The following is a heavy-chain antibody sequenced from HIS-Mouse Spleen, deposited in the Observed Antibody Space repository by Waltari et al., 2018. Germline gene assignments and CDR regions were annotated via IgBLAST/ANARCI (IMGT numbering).Heavy chain of an antibody. D-gene: IGHD6-13*01. V-gene: IGHV4-39*07. Sequence: QLQLQESGPGLVKPSETLSLTCTVSGGSISSSSYYWGWILQPPGKGLAWIGSIYYSGSTYYNPCLKSRVTIAVDTSKNQFSLKLSSVTAADTAVYYCAREIPYSSSWYDWYFDLWGRGTLVTVSS. CDR3: AREIPYSSSWYDWYFDL. CDR1: GGSISSSSYY. J-gene: IGHJ2*01. CDR2: IYYSGST.